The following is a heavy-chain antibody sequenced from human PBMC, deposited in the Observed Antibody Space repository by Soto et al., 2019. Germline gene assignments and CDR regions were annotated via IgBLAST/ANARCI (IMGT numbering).Heavy chain of an antibody. J-gene: IGHJ4*02. CDR1: GFTFDDYA. V-gene: IGHV3-9*01. D-gene: IGHD2-15*01. CDR2: ISWNSGSI. CDR3: AKGRYCSGGSCYFLFDY. Sequence: EVQLVESGGGLVQPGRSLRLSCAASGFTFDDYAMHWVRQAPGKGLEWVSGISWNSGSIGYADSVKGRFTISRDNAKNSLYLQMNSLRAEDTALYYCAKGRYCSGGSCYFLFDYWGQGTLVTVS.